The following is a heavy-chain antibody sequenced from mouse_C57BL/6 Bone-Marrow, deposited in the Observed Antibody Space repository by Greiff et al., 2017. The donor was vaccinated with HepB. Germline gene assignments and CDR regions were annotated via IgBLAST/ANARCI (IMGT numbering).Heavy chain of an antibody. V-gene: IGHV5-4*03. CDR2: ISDGGSYT. CDR3: ARSGIESSWFAY. D-gene: IGHD1-3*01. Sequence: EVKVVESGGGLVKPGGSLKLSCAASGFTFSSYAMSWVRQTPEKRLEWVATISDGGSYTYYPDNVKGRFTISRDNAKNNLYLQMSHLKSEDTAMYYCARSGIESSWFAYWGQGTLVTVSA. CDR1: GFTFSSYA. J-gene: IGHJ3*01.